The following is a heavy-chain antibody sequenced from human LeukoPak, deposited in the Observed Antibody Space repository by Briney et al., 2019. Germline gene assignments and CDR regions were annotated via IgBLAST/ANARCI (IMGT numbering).Heavy chain of an antibody. J-gene: IGHJ4*02. V-gene: IGHV3-23*01. Sequence: GGSLRLSCAASGFTFSSYAMSWVRQAPGKGLEWVSAISGSGGSTYYADSVKGRFTISRDNSKNTLYLQMNSLRAEDTAVYYCAKVPYIHYYDSSGYLWPTGFDYWGQGTLVTVSS. CDR1: GFTFSSYA. CDR2: ISGSGGST. CDR3: AKVPYIHYYDSSGYLWPTGFDY. D-gene: IGHD3-22*01.